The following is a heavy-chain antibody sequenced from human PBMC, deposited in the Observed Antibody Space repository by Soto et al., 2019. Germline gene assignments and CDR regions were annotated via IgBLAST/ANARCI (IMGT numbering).Heavy chain of an antibody. CDR3: ARHGVVGQHHPLIGYYYYGMDV. CDR1: GYSFTSYW. J-gene: IGHJ6*04. V-gene: IGHV5-51*01. D-gene: IGHD2-15*01. Sequence: GESLKISCKGSGYSFTSYWIGWVRQMPGKGLEWMGIIYPGDSDTRYSPSFQGQVTISADKSISTAYLQWSSLKASDTAMYYCARHGVVGQHHPLIGYYYYGMDVCGKAITVTRST. CDR2: IYPGDSDT.